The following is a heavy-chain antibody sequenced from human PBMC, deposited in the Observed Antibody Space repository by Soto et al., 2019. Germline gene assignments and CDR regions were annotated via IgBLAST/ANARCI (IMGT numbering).Heavy chain of an antibody. Sequence: QVQLVQSGAEVKKPGAPVKVSCKASGYTFTSYGISWVRQAPGQGLEWMGWISAYNGNTNYAQKLQGRVTMTTDTSTSTAYMELRSLRSDDTAVYYCARLFESWWWYAGAFDIWGQGTMVTVSS. J-gene: IGHJ3*02. CDR3: ARLFESWWWYAGAFDI. D-gene: IGHD2-15*01. CDR2: ISAYNGNT. V-gene: IGHV1-18*01. CDR1: GYTFTSYG.